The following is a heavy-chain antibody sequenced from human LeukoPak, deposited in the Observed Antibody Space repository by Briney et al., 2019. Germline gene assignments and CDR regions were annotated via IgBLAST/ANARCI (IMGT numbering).Heavy chain of an antibody. CDR1: GGSISSHY. D-gene: IGHD6-6*01. CDR3: ARESVAARRFDY. Sequence: SETLSLTCTVSGGSISSHYWSWIRQPPGKGLEWIGYIYYSGSTNYNPSLKSRVTISVDTSKNQFSLKLSSVPAADTAVYYCARESVAARRFDYWGQGTLVTVSS. CDR2: IYYSGST. V-gene: IGHV4-59*11. J-gene: IGHJ4*02.